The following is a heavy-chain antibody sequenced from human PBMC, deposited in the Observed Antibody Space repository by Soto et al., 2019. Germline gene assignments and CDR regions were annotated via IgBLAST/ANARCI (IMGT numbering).Heavy chain of an antibody. V-gene: IGHV3-30*03. J-gene: IGHJ4*02. Sequence: QVQLVESGGGVVQPGRSLRLSCAASGFPFTSYGMHWVRQAPGKGLDWVALISYDGSNKYYADSVKGRFTISRDNSKHTLDLHMSSLRVEDTAVYYCAGGQYYFDYCGQGTLVSVSS. CDR2: ISYDGSNK. D-gene: IGHD2-15*01. CDR1: GFPFTSYG. CDR3: AGGQYYFDY.